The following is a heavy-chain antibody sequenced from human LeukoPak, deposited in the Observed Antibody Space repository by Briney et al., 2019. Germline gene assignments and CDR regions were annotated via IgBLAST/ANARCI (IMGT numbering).Heavy chain of an antibody. CDR3: AKAEKRVVPAAITWFDP. J-gene: IGHJ5*02. V-gene: IGHV3-23*01. CDR1: GFTFSSYA. D-gene: IGHD2-2*01. CDR2: ISGSGGST. Sequence: GGSLRLSCAASGFTFSSYAMSWVRQAPGKGLEWVSIISGSGGSTYYADSVKGRFTISRDNSKNTLYLQMNSLRAEDTAVYYCAKAEKRVVPAAITWFDPWGQGTLVTVSS.